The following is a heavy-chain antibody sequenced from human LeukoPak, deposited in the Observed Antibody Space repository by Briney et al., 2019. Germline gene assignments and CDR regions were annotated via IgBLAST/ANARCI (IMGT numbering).Heavy chain of an antibody. V-gene: IGHV4-59*01. Sequence: SETLSLTCTVSGGSISSYYWSWIRQPPGKGLEWIGYIHYSGSTNYNPSLKSRVTISVDTSKNRFSLKLSSVTAADTAVYYCARGLVGATHFDYWGQGTLVTVSS. D-gene: IGHD1-26*01. CDR2: IHYSGST. CDR3: ARGLVGATHFDY. CDR1: GGSISSYY. J-gene: IGHJ4*02.